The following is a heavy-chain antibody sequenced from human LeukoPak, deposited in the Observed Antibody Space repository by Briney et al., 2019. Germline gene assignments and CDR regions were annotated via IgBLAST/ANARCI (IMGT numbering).Heavy chain of an antibody. Sequence: SETLSLTCTVSGGSISGSYWSWIRQPAGKGPEWIGRIFTNGDTHYNPSLDSRVTMSVDTSQSQLFLILTSVTAADTAVYYCARGSGSSWYIGYYYYYMDVWGKGTTVTVSS. V-gene: IGHV4-4*07. CDR1: GGSISGSY. J-gene: IGHJ6*03. D-gene: IGHD6-13*01. CDR2: IFTNGDT. CDR3: ARGSGSSWYIGYYYYYMDV.